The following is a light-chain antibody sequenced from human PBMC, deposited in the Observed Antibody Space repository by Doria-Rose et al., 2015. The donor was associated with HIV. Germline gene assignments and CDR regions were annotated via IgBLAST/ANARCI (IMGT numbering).Light chain of an antibody. CDR2: WAS. J-gene: IGKJ3*01. CDR3: RQYYDTPS. CDR1: QSLLYTSTNY. V-gene: IGKV4-1*01. Sequence: DIQMTQSPESLGMSLGERATLNCKSNQSLLYTSTNYLVWYQQKPGQPPRLLIYWASTRQSGVPARFSGSGSGTDFTLTISSLEAEDVAVYYCRQYYDTPSFGPGTTVDIK.